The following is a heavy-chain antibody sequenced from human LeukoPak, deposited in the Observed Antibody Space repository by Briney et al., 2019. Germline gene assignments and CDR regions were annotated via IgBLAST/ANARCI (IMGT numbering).Heavy chain of an antibody. V-gene: IGHV1-24*01. J-gene: IGHJ5*02. CDR3: ATEAAGYYGSGSYLS. CDR2: FDPEDGET. Sequence: ASVKVSCKVSGYTLTELSMHWVRQAPGKGLEWIGGFDPEDGETIYAQKFQGRVTMTEDTSTDTAYMELSSLRSEDTAVYYCATEAAGYYGSGSYLSWGQGTLVTVSS. D-gene: IGHD3-10*01. CDR1: GYTLTELS.